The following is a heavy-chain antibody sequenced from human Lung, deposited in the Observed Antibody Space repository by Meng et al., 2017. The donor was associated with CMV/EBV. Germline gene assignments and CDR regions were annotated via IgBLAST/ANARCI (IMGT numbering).Heavy chain of an antibody. CDR2: ISSSGSTI. D-gene: IGHD2-2*02. J-gene: IGHJ6*04. Sequence: GGSLRLXCAASGFTFSSYEMNWVRQAPGKGLEWVSYISSSGSTIYYADSVKGRFTISRDNAKNSLYLQMNSLRAEDTAVYYCARDGGLVVVPAAIRFDYYYYGMDVWGKGATVTVSS. CDR1: GFTFSSYE. V-gene: IGHV3-48*03. CDR3: ARDGGLVVVPAAIRFDYYYYGMDV.